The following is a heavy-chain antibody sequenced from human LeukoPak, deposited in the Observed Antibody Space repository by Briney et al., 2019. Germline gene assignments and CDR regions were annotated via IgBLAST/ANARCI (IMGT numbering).Heavy chain of an antibody. Sequence: GGSLRLSCAASGFTFSSYSMSWVRQAPGKGLEWVSSISSSSSYIYYADSVKGRFTISRGNAKNSLYLQMNSLRAEDTAVYYCAREDDFWSGYPNIWGQGTMVTVSS. CDR1: GFTFSSYS. CDR2: ISSSSSYI. V-gene: IGHV3-21*01. J-gene: IGHJ3*02. D-gene: IGHD3-3*01. CDR3: AREDDFWSGYPNI.